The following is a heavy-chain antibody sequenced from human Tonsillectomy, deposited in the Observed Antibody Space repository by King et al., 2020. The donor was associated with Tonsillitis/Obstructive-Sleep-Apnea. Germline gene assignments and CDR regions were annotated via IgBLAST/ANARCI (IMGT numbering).Heavy chain of an antibody. Sequence: GQLVQSGTEVKKSGASVRVSCKASGYIFTNHGISWVRQAPGQGLEWLGWISPYSGNTEYAQKLQGRVTMTTDASTSTAYIELRSLRSDDTSVYFCSRDQNYSCWSDDHSSFDYWGQGTLVTVSS. V-gene: IGHV1-18*01. CDR2: ISPYSGNT. CDR1: GYIFTNHG. J-gene: IGHJ4*02. CDR3: SRDQNYSCWSDDHSSFDY. D-gene: IGHD3-3*01.